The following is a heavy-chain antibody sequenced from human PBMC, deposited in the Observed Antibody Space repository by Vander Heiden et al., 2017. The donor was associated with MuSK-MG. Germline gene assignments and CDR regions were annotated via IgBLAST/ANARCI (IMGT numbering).Heavy chain of an antibody. D-gene: IGHD2-21*01. CDR2: RLSSGST. Sequence: QVQLQESGPGLVKPSETLSLTCTVSGVSVSTAGYYWSWIRQSPAKGLEWIGYRLSSGSTYYNPSLKSRVTISLDTSKKQCYLNLRSLTATDTALDRCAIAPGPRVSEYWDLGTLGTVS. J-gene: IGHJ4*02. CDR1: GVSVSTAGYY. CDR3: AIAPGPRVSEY. V-gene: IGHV4-61*08.